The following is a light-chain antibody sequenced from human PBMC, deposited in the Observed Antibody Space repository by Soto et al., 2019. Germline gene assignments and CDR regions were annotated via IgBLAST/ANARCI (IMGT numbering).Light chain of an antibody. CDR3: QQYGRSSYT. Sequence: EIVLTQSPGTLSLSPGEGATLSCRASQSLSNTYLAWYQQKPGQAPRLLIYAVSSRATGIPDKLSGSGSGTDFTLTIRTLQTEDWIVDDCQQYGRSSYTSGKGTTVEVK. J-gene: IGKJ2*01. CDR2: AVS. V-gene: IGKV3-20*01. CDR1: QSLSNTY.